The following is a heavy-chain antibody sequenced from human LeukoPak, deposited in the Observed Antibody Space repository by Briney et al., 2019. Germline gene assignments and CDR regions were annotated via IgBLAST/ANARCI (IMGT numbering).Heavy chain of an antibody. CDR1: GYTSTSYG. CDR3: ARDIVVVPAAILFDY. V-gene: IGHV1-18*01. CDR2: ISAYNGNT. J-gene: IGHJ4*02. Sequence: ASVKVSCKASGYTSTSYGISWVRQAPGQGLEWMGWISAYNGNTNYAQKLQGRVTMTTDTSTSTAYMELRSLRSDDTAVYYCARDIVVVPAAILFDYWGQGTLVTVSS. D-gene: IGHD2-2*01.